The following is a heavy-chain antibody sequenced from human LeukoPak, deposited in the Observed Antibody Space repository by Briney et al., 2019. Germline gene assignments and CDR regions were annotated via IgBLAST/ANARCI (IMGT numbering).Heavy chain of an antibody. CDR3: ARGDWNYAVDV. V-gene: IGHV4-59*01. J-gene: IGHJ6*02. D-gene: IGHD1-7*01. CDR1: GGSISSYY. CDR2: IYYSGST. Sequence: SETLSLTCTVSGGSISSYYWSWIRQPPGKGLEWIGYIYYSGSTNYNPSLTSRVTISVDTSKNQFSLKLSSVTAADTAVYYCARGDWNYAVDVWGQGTTVTVSS.